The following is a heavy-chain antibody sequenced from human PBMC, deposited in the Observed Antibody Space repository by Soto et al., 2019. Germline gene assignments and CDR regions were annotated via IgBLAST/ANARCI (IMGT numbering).Heavy chain of an antibody. V-gene: IGHV4-59*01. CDR2: IYYSGST. J-gene: IGHJ5*02. D-gene: IGHD3-3*01. Sequence: PSETLSLTCTVSGGSISSYYWSWIRQPPGKGLEWIGYIYYSGSTNYNPSLKSRVTISVDTSKNQFSLKLSSVTAADTAVYYCGRGGTTYYDFWSGQKINWFDHWGQGTLVTVSS. CDR3: GRGGTTYYDFWSGQKINWFDH. CDR1: GGSISSYY.